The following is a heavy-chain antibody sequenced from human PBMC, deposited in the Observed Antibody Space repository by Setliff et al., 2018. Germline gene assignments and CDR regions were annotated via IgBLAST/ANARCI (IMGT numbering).Heavy chain of an antibody. CDR1: GFTFSSYR. Sequence: HPGGSLRLSCAASGFTFSSYRMHWVRQAPGKGLEWVAVIWDDGVKKYHADSVKGRFTISRDNAKNSLYLQMNSLRAEDTAVYYCARGGAFSYGYPLHHWGQGTLVTVSS. V-gene: IGHV3-33*08. CDR2: IWDDGVKK. D-gene: IGHD5-18*01. CDR3: ARGGAFSYGYPLHH. J-gene: IGHJ5*02.